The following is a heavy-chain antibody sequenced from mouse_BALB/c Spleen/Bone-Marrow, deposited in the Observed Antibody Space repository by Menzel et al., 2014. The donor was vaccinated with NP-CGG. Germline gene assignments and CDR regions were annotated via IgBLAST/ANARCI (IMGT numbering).Heavy chain of an antibody. CDR2: IYPGDGDT. CDR3: AFGNYDFDY. CDR1: GYAFSSYW. Sequence: VQLQQSWAELVRPGSSVKISCKASGYAFSSYWMNWVKQRPGQGLEWIGQIYPGDGDTNYSGKFKGKATLTADESSSTAYVQLSSLTSEDSAVYFCAFGNYDFDYWGQGTTLTVSS. J-gene: IGHJ2*01. D-gene: IGHD2-1*01. V-gene: IGHV1-80*01.